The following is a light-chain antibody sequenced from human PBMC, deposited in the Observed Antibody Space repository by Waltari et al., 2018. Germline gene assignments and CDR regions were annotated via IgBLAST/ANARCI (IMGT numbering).Light chain of an antibody. Sequence: EIVVTQSPATLSLSPGEGATLSCRTSESVSSNLAWFQQKDGQPPRLVIYDASSRAADTPARFSGGGSGTDYTLTISSLEPEDFATYYCQQRSAWPTTFGQGKRLEI. CDR3: QQRSAWPTT. V-gene: IGKV3-11*01. CDR2: DAS. J-gene: IGKJ5*01. CDR1: ESVSSN.